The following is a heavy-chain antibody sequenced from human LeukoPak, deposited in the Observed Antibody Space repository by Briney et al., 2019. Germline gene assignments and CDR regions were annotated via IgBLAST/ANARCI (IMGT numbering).Heavy chain of an antibody. D-gene: IGHD3-22*01. J-gene: IGHJ4*02. CDR2: INPNSGGT. CDR3: GRGPRITMIVLVTTEDY. Sequence: ASVKVSCKASGYTFTGYYMHWVRQAPGQGLEWMGGINPNSGGTNYAQKFQGRVTMTRDTSISSAYMELRRLRSYDTPVYYCGRGPRITMIVLVTTEDYWSQGTLVTVSS. CDR1: GYTFTGYY. V-gene: IGHV1-2*02.